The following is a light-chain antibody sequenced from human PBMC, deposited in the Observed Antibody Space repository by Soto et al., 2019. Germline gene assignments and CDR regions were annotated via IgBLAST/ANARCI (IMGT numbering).Light chain of an antibody. CDR1: QSVSSY. J-gene: IGKJ1*01. Sequence: EIVLTQSPATLSLSPGERATLSCRASQSVSSYLAWYQQKPGQAPRLLIYDASNRATGIPDRFSGSGSGTDFTLTISRLEPEDFAVYYCQQYGSSGTFGQGTKVENK. CDR3: QQYGSSGT. CDR2: DAS. V-gene: IGKV3-20*01.